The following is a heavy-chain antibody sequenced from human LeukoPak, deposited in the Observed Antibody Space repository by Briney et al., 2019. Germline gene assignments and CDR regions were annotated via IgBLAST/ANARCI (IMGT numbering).Heavy chain of an antibody. CDR2: IYYSGGT. CDR3: ARRITMVRGPHANWFDP. Sequence: SETLSLTCTVSGGSISSSSYYWGWIRQPPGKGLEWIGSIYYSGGTYYNPSLKSRVTISVDTSKNQFSLKLSSVTAADTAVYYCARRITMVRGPHANWFDPWGQGTLVTVSS. J-gene: IGHJ5*02. CDR1: GGSISSSSYY. V-gene: IGHV4-39*01. D-gene: IGHD3-10*01.